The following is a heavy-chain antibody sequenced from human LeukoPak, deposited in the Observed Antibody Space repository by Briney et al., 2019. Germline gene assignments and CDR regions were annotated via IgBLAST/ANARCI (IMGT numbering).Heavy chain of an antibody. Sequence: ASVKVSCKASGYTFTSYDINWVRQATGQGGEWMGWMNPNSGNTGYAQKFQGRVTITRNPSISTAYVELSSLRSEDTAVYYCARVPLPSGYSGFDPWGQGTLVTVSS. J-gene: IGHJ5*02. V-gene: IGHV1-8*01. CDR1: GYTFTSYD. CDR3: ARVPLPSGYSGFDP. CDR2: MNPNSGNT. D-gene: IGHD6-13*01.